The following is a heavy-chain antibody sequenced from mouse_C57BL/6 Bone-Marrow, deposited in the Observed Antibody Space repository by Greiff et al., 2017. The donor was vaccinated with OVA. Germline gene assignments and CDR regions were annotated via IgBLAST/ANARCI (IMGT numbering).Heavy chain of an antibody. CDR1: GISITTGNYR. D-gene: IGHD1-1*01. V-gene: IGHV3-5*01. Sequence: EVQRVESGPGLVKPSQTVFLTCTVTGISITTGNYRWSWIRQFPGNKLEWIGYIYYSGTFTSNPSLTSRTTITRDTPKNQFFLEMNSLTAEDTATYYCARAPTVVATDWYFDVWGTGTTVTVSS. J-gene: IGHJ1*03. CDR2: IYYSGTF. CDR3: ARAPTVVATDWYFDV.